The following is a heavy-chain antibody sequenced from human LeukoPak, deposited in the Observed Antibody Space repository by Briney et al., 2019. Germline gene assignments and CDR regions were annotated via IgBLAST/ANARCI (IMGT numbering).Heavy chain of an antibody. Sequence: GTSVKVSCKASGCTYTSSPIQWVRQARGQRLEWIGWIVGGSGNTNYAQKFQERVIITRDMSTTTVYMELSSLRSEDTAVYYCAGTPSFRELTLDYWGQGTLVTVSS. V-gene: IGHV1-58*02. CDR3: AGTPSFRELTLDY. J-gene: IGHJ4*02. CDR2: IVGGSGNT. CDR1: GCTYTSSP. D-gene: IGHD3-10*01.